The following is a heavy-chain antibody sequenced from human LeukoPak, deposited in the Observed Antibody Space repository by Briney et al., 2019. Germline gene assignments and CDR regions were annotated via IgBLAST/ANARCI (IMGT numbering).Heavy chain of an antibody. CDR3: ARTSGSSFY. CDR2: IYDSGST. Sequence: SETLSLTCTVSGGSIRSSYYYWGWIRQPPGKGLEWIGSIYDSGSTYYNPSLKSRVTISVDTSKNQFSLKLSSVTAADTAVYYCARTSGSSFYWGQGTLVTVSS. CDR1: GGSIRSSYYY. V-gene: IGHV4-39*07. D-gene: IGHD1-26*01. J-gene: IGHJ4*02.